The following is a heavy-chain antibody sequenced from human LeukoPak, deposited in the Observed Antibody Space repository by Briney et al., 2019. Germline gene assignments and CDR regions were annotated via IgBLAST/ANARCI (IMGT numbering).Heavy chain of an antibody. V-gene: IGHV3-7*01. CDR2: IKHDGSDK. CDR3: ARPSFTSGSYFDH. J-gene: IGHJ4*02. CDR1: GFTFSSYW. Sequence: GGSLRLSCAASGFTFSSYWMSWVRQAPGKGLEWVATIKHDGSDKKYVDSVKGRFTIFRDNAENSLYLQINSLSGDDTAVYFCARPSFTSGSYFDHWGQGTLVTVSS. D-gene: IGHD3-22*01.